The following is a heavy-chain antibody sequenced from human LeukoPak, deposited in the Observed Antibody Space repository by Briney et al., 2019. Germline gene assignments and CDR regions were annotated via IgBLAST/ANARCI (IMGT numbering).Heavy chain of an antibody. J-gene: IGHJ4*02. CDR1: GGSISSGDYN. V-gene: IGHV4-30-4*08. CDR3: ARGKYYDFWSGSYFDY. CDR2: IYDSGTT. Sequence: SETLSLTCTVSGGSISSGDYNWNWIRQPPGKGLEWIGYIYDSGTTSYNPSLKSRVTISGDTSKNQFSLKLSPVTAADTAVYYCARGKYYDFWSGSYFDYWGQGTLVTVSS. D-gene: IGHD3-3*01.